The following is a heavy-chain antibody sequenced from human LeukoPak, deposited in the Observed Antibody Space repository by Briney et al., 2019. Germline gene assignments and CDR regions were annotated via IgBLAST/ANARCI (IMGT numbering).Heavy chain of an antibody. CDR2: IYYSGST. CDR3: ARLRGDWLMDV. J-gene: IGHJ6*02. D-gene: IGHD3-9*01. Sequence: KPSETLSLTCTVSGGSISPYYWSWIRQPPGKGLEWIGYIYYSGSTNYNPSLKSRVTISVDTSKNQLSLRLSSVTAADTAVYYCARLRGDWLMDVWGQGTTVTVSS. CDR1: GGSISPYY. V-gene: IGHV4-59*08.